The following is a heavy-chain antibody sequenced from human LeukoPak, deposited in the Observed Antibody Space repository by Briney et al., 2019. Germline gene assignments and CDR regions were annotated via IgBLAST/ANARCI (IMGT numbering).Heavy chain of an antibody. CDR3: TRHIRLTDQFDY. Sequence: PGGSLRLSCAASGFTFSSYAMSWVRQAPGKGLEWVSAISGSGGSTYYADSVKGRFTISRDNSKNTLYLQMNSLRAEDTAVYYCTRHIRLTDQFDYWGQGTLVTVSS. J-gene: IGHJ4*02. V-gene: IGHV3-23*01. D-gene: IGHD2-21*01. CDR1: GFTFSSYA. CDR2: ISGSGGST.